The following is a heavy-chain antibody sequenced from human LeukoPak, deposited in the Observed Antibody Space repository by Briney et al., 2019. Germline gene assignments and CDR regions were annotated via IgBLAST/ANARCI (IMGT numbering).Heavy chain of an antibody. V-gene: IGHV3-23*01. CDR1: GFTFSDYY. Sequence: PGGSLRLSCAASGFTFSDYYMSWVRQAPGKGLEWVSGISGSGGSTYYADSVKGRFTISRDNSKNTLYLQMNSLRAEDTAVYYCAKSYDYIWGSYRFNWFDRWGQGTLVTVSS. D-gene: IGHD3-16*02. CDR2: ISGSGGST. CDR3: AKSYDYIWGSYRFNWFDR. J-gene: IGHJ5*02.